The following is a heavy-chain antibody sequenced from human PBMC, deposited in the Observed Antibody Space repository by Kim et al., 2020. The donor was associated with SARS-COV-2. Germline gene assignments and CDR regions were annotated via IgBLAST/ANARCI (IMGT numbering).Heavy chain of an antibody. V-gene: IGHV4-34*01. CDR3: ARLLGPSSSFYYYYGMDV. Sequence: KSRVTISVDTSKHQFSLKLSSVTAADTAVYYCARLLGPSSSFYYYYGMDVWGQGTTVTVSS. J-gene: IGHJ6*02. D-gene: IGHD6-6*01.